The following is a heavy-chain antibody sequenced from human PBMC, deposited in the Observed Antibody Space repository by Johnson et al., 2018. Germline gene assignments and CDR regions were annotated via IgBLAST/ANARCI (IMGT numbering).Heavy chain of an antibody. CDR2: IPNSGGST. CDR1: GFTFSDYA. D-gene: IGHD6-13*01. J-gene: IGHJ4*02. CDR3: AKDFGAAVAGTFDH. V-gene: IGHV3-23*04. Sequence: VQLVESGGGLVQXGGSLRLSCAASGFTFSDYAMTWVRQAPGKGLEWVSTIPNSGGSTYYADSVRGRFTISRDNSKNTLYLQMNSLRAEDTALYYCAKDFGAAVAGTFDHWGQGTLVTVSS.